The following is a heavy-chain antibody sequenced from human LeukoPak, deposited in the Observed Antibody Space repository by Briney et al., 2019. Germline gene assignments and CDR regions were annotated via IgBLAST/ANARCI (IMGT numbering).Heavy chain of an antibody. V-gene: IGHV3-11*01. J-gene: IGHJ4*02. Sequence: PGGSLRLSCAASGFTFSDYYMSWIRQAPGKGLEWVSYITSGGTKYYADSVKGRFTISRDNAKNSLCLQMNSLRAEDTAVYYCARDGGSGNYFIDYWGQGTLVTVSS. CDR2: ITSGGTK. CDR1: GFTFSDYY. CDR3: ARDGGSGNYFIDY. D-gene: IGHD3-10*01.